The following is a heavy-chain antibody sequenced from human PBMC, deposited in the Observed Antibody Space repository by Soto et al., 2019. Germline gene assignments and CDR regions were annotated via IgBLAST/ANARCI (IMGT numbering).Heavy chain of an antibody. CDR3: ARDSPPPRE. V-gene: IGHV1-46*01. CDR2: INPSGGST. CDR1: GYTFTNYF. Sequence: ASVKVSCKASGYTFTNYFMHWVRQAPGQGLEWVGIINPSGGSTTYAQKLQGRVTMTTDTSTSTAYMELRSLRSDDTAVYYCARDSPPPREWGQGTLVTVSS. J-gene: IGHJ4*02.